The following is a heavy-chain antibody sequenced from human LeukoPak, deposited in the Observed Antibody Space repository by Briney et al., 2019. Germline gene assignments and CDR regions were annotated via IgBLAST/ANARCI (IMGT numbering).Heavy chain of an antibody. CDR2: IYPGDSDT. V-gene: IGHV5-51*01. Sequence: GESLKISCKGSGYRFSIYWIGWVRQMPGKGLEWMGIIYPGDSDTTYSPSFQGQVTISADKSISTAYLQWSSLKASDTAMYYCARRYCSGGSCGFDYWGQGTLVTVSS. D-gene: IGHD2-15*01. J-gene: IGHJ4*02. CDR3: ARRYCSGGSCGFDY. CDR1: GYRFSIYW.